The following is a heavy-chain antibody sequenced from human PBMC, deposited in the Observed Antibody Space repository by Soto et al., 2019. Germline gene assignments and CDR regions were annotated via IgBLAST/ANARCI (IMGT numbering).Heavy chain of an antibody. CDR3: ARANWYSEY. D-gene: IGHD7-27*01. CDR1: GGSINNHY. Sequence: QVHLQASGPGLVKPSETLSLTCTVSGGSINNHYWSWIRQPPGKGLEWIGYIYYTGSTNYNPSLKSRVTMSVDTSKNQFSLNLNSLTAADTAIYYCARANWYSEYWGQGTLVTVSS. J-gene: IGHJ4*02. CDR2: IYYTGST. V-gene: IGHV4-59*11.